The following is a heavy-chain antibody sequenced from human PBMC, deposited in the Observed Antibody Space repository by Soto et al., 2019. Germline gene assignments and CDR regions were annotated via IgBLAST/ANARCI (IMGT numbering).Heavy chain of an antibody. CDR2: LNIAGTI. Sequence: PSETLSLTCSVSGASISSFNWNWVRQPAGKGPEWVGRLNIAGTINYNPSLKSRITMSMDTSKNQISLHLRSVTAADTAIYYCARDRGEYTSSWFWYFSHWGRGTLVTVSS. J-gene: IGHJ2*01. CDR1: GASISSFN. CDR3: ARDRGEYTSSWFWYFSH. V-gene: IGHV4-4*07. D-gene: IGHD6-13*01.